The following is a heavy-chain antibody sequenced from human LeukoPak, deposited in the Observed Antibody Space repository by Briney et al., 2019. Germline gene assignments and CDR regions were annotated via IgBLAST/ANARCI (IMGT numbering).Heavy chain of an antibody. CDR2: ISSGSDHI. CDR3: ARNDYASSSGYDF. V-gene: IGHV3-21*01. CDR1: GFTFSTYS. Sequence: GGSLRLSCAASGFTFSTYSMNWVRQAPGKGLEWVSSISSGSDHIYYADSVRGRFTISRDNAKNSLYLQMDSLRAEDTAVFFCARNDYASSSGYDFWGQGTLVTVSS. J-gene: IGHJ4*02. D-gene: IGHD6-6*01.